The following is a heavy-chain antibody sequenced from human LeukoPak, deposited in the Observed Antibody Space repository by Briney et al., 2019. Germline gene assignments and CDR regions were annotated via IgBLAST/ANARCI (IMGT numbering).Heavy chain of an antibody. Sequence: GGSLRLSCATSGFTFSSYGFHWVRQAPIKGLEWVAVIWYDGSKKYYADSVKGRFTISRDDSKNTVYLQMDSLRAEDTAMYYCARDGGAYSDYSDFFDAWGQGTLVTFSS. J-gene: IGHJ4*02. V-gene: IGHV3-33*01. CDR2: IWYDGSKK. CDR1: GFTFSSYG. CDR3: ARDGGAYSDYSDFFDA. D-gene: IGHD4-11*01.